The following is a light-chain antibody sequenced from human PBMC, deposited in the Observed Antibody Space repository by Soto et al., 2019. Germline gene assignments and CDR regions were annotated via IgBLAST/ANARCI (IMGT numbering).Light chain of an antibody. CDR3: SSYTSTSTLYV. CDR1: NSDIGTYNY. V-gene: IGLV2-14*01. J-gene: IGLJ1*01. CDR2: EVS. Sequence: QSALTQPASVSGSPGQSITISCPGSNSDIGTYNYVSWYQQLPGKAPKLVISEVSNRPSGISGRFSGSKSGNAASLTISGLQAEDEATYYCSSYTSTSTLYVFGPGTKVTVL.